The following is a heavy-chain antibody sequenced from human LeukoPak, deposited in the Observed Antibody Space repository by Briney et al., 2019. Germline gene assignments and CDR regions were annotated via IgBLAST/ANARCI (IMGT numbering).Heavy chain of an antibody. Sequence: GGSLRLSCAASGFTFSDYYMSWIRQAPGKGLEWVSYISSSSSYTNYADSVKGRFTISRDNAKNSLYLQMNSLRAEDTAVYYCERAGRGYGPHYCSGGSCPGIYFDYWGQGTLVTVSS. CDR2: ISSSSSYT. V-gene: IGHV3-11*05. D-gene: IGHD2-15*01. J-gene: IGHJ4*02. CDR1: GFTFSDYY. CDR3: ERAGRGYGPHYCSGGSCPGIYFDY.